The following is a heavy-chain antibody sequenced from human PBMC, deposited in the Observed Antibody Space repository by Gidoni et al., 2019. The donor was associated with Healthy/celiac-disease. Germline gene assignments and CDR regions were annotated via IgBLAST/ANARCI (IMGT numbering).Heavy chain of an antibody. CDR2: INHSGRT. V-gene: IGHV4-34*01. CDR1: GGSFSGYY. J-gene: IGHJ6*02. Sequence: QVQLQQWGAGLLKPSETLSLTCAVYGGSFSGYYWSWIRQPPGKGLEWIGEINHSGRTNYNPSLKSRVTISVDTSKNQFSLKLSSVTAADTAVYYCARGLGYCSSTSCYAYYYYGMDVWGQGTTVTVSS. D-gene: IGHD2-2*01. CDR3: ARGLGYCSSTSCYAYYYYGMDV.